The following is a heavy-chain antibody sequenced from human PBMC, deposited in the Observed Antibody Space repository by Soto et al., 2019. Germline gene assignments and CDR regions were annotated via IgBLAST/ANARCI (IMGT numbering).Heavy chain of an antibody. CDR3: ARDVI. J-gene: IGHJ4*02. Sequence: EVQLVESGGGLAQPGGSQRLSCAASGFSFSSFWMSWVRQAPGKGLEWVAAIKEDGSEKNYVDSVRGRFTISRDNAKNSLYLQMNSLRADDTAVYYCARDVIWGQGSLVTVSS. V-gene: IGHV3-7*05. CDR2: IKEDGSEK. CDR1: GFSFSSFW.